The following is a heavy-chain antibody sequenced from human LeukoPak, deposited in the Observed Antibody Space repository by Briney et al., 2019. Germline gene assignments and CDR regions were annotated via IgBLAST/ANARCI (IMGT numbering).Heavy chain of an antibody. Sequence: SVKVSCKASGGTFSSYAISWVRQAPGQGLEWMGRIIPILGMANYAQKFQGRVTITADKSTSTAYMELSSLRSEDTGVYYCARGSYLLGYYFDYWGQGTLVTVSS. V-gene: IGHV1-69*04. D-gene: IGHD1-26*01. CDR1: GGTFSSYA. CDR2: IIPILGMA. J-gene: IGHJ4*02. CDR3: ARGSYLLGYYFDY.